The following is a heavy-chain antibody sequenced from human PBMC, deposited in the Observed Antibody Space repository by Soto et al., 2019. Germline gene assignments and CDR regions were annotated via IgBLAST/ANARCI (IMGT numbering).Heavy chain of an antibody. CDR1: GYSFSTSW. V-gene: IGHV5-51*01. CDR2: IYPGDSDT. D-gene: IGHD2-21*01. Sequence: PGESLKISYQGSGYSFSTSWSGWVRQMPGKGLEWMGIIYPGDSDTRYSPSFHGQVTISADNSISTAFLQWSSLKASDTATYYCARTTIAGIRGYFDYWGQGTLVTVSS. J-gene: IGHJ4*02. CDR3: ARTTIAGIRGYFDY.